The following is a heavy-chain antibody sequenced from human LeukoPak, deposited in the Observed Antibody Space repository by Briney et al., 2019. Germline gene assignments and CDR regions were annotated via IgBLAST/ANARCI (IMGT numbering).Heavy chain of an antibody. J-gene: IGHJ5*02. V-gene: IGHV4-30-4*08. CDR3: ARAHYYDSSGYWWFDP. CDR2: IYYSGST. CDR1: GGSLSSGDYY. D-gene: IGHD3-22*01. Sequence: SETLSLTCTVSGGSLSSGDYYWSWIRQPPGKGLEWIGYIYYSGSTYYNPSLKSRVTISVDTSKNQFSLKLSSVTAADTAVYYCARAHYYDSSGYWWFDPWGQGTLVTVSS.